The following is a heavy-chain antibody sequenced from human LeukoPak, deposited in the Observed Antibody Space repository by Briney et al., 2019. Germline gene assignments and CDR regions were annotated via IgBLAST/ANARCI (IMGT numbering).Heavy chain of an antibody. CDR2: ISGSGGST. V-gene: IGHV3-23*01. CDR3: ARRVDGSGRYRGYYYYYMDV. CDR1: GFTFSSYG. D-gene: IGHD3-10*01. J-gene: IGHJ6*03. Sequence: GGSLRLSCAASGFTFSSYGMRWVRQAPGKGLEWVSAISGSGGSTYYADSVKGRFTISRDNSKNTLYLQMHSLRAEDTALYYCARRVDGSGRYRGYYYYYMDVWGKGTTVTISS.